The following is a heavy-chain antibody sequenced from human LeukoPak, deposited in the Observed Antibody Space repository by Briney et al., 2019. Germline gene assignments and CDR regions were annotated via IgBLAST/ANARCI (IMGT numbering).Heavy chain of an antibody. V-gene: IGHV4-61*09. Sequence: PSETLSLTCTVSGGSISSLGYYWSWIRQPAGKGLQWIWHIYTSGSTNYNPSLESRVTISLDTSKNQFSLKLSSVTAADTAVYYCARDPYCSSTSCYDYWGQGTLVTVSS. CDR2: IYTSGST. J-gene: IGHJ4*02. CDR1: GGSISSLGYY. D-gene: IGHD2-2*01. CDR3: ARDPYCSSTSCYDY.